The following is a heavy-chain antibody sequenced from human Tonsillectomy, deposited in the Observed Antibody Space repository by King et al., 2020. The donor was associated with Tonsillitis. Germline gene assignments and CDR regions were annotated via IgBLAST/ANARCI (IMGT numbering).Heavy chain of an antibody. Sequence: VQLVESGTEVKKPGASVKVSCKSSGYRFTGYFIHWVRQAPGQGLEWMGWINPNTGGTNYAQKFQGRVAMTRDTSVSTAYMELSRLRSDDTAVYYCATESMMGLYFDYWGQGTLVTVSS. CDR1: GYRFTGYF. CDR2: INPNTGGT. J-gene: IGHJ4*02. D-gene: IGHD3-16*01. V-gene: IGHV1-2*02. CDR3: ATESMMGLYFDY.